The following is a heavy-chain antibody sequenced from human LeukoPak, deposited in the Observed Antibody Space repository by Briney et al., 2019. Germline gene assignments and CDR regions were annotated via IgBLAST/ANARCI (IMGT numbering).Heavy chain of an antibody. CDR3: ARTYDFWSGYYCDY. CDR1: GFTFSSYS. CDR2: ISSSSSTI. V-gene: IGHV3-48*01. Sequence: GGTLRLSCAASGFTFSSYSMNWVRQAPGKGLEWVSYISSSSSTIYYADSVKGRFTISRDNAKNSLYLQMNSLRAEDTAVYYRARTYDFWSGYYCDYCGQGTLVTVSS. D-gene: IGHD3-3*01. J-gene: IGHJ4*02.